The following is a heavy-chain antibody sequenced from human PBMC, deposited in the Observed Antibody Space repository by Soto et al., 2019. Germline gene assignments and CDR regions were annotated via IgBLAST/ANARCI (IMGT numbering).Heavy chain of an antibody. CDR1: GGSINQYY. D-gene: IGHD1-26*01. Sequence: SETLSLTCTVSGGSINQYYWTWIRQPPGKGLEWMGYIYNPSLKSRVTLSVDTSKNQFSLKLSSVTAADTAVYYCARLGGSYAVPHFDYWGEGTRVTVSS. CDR3: ARLGGSYAVPHFDY. J-gene: IGHJ4*02. CDR2: IY. V-gene: IGHV4-59*08.